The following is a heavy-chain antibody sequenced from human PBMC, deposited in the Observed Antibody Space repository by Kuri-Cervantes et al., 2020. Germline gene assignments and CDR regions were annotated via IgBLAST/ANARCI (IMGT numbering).Heavy chain of an antibody. CDR2: FDPEDGET. J-gene: IGHJ3*02. V-gene: IGHV1-24*01. Sequence: ASVKVSCKVSGYTLTELSMHWVRQAPGKGLEWMGGFDPEDGETIYAQKFQGRVTITRDRSMSTAYMELSSLRYEDTAVYYCASSFRGIDAFDIWGQGTMVTVSS. CDR1: GYTLTELS. D-gene: IGHD3-10*01. CDR3: ASSFRGIDAFDI.